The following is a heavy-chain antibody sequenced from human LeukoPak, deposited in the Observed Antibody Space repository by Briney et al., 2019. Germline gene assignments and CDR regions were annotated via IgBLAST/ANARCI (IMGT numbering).Heavy chain of an antibody. D-gene: IGHD3-16*01. V-gene: IGHV1-18*01. CDR1: GGTFSSYA. CDR2: ISVYNGNT. CDR3: AREGGQVP. J-gene: IGHJ5*02. Sequence: ASVKVSCKASGGTFSSYAISWVRQAPGQGLEWMGWISVYNGNTNYAQKLQGRVTMTTDTSTSTAYMELSSLRSEDTAVYYCAREGGQVPWGQGTLVTVSS.